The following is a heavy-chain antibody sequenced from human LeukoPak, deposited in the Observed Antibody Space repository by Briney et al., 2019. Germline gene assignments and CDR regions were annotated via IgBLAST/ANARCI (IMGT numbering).Heavy chain of an antibody. D-gene: IGHD2-15*01. CDR3: AKTPGCSGGSCPPFYFDY. V-gene: IGHV3-23*01. CDR1: GFTFGSYA. CDR2: ISGSGGST. J-gene: IGHJ4*02. Sequence: GGSLRLSCAASGFTFGSYAMSWVRQAPGKGLEWVSAISGSGGSTYYADSVKGRFTISRDNSKNTLYLQMNSLRAEDTAVYYCAKTPGCSGGSCPPFYFDYWGQGTLVTVSS.